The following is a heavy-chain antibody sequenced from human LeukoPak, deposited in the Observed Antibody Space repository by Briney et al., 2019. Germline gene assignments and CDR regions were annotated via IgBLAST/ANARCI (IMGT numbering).Heavy chain of an antibody. D-gene: IGHD3-22*01. V-gene: IGHV3-53*01. CDR3: ARDGGQRPSGFSSVGFDY. J-gene: IGHJ4*03. CDR1: GFTVSSSY. CDR2: IYSGGRT. Sequence: PGGSLCLSRAVSGFTVSSSYMTWVRQAPDKGLEWVSVIYSGGRTYYTDSVKGGFTISRDNSKNTLYLQMNSLRAEDTAVYYCARDGGQRPSGFSSVGFDYWGHRVLVSSSS.